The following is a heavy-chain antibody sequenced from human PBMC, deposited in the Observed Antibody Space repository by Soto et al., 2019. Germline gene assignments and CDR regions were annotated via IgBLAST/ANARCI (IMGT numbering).Heavy chain of an antibody. CDR3: ARAELTGDWEAEDYFDY. D-gene: IGHD7-27*01. J-gene: IGHJ4*02. Sequence: ASVKVSCKASGYTFTSYGISWVRQAPGQGLEWMGWISAYNGNTNYAQKLQGRVTMTTDTSTSTAYMELRSLRSDDTAVYYCARAELTGDWEAEDYFDYWGQGTLVTVSS. V-gene: IGHV1-18*01. CDR1: GYTFTSYG. CDR2: ISAYNGNT.